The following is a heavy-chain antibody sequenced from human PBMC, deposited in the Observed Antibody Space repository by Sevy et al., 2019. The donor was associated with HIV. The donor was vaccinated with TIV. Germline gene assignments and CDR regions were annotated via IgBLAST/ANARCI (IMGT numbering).Heavy chain of an antibody. CDR2: ISYDGSNK. J-gene: IGHJ4*02. D-gene: IGHD5-18*01. CDR3: AGGGGIQLPRVWVY. CDR1: GFTFSSYA. Sequence: GGSLRLSRAASGFTFSSYAMHWVRQAPGKGLEWVAVISYDGSNKYYADSVKGRFTISRDNSKNTLYLQMNSLRAEDTAVYYCAGGGGIQLPRVWVYWGQGTLVTVSS. V-gene: IGHV3-30-3*01.